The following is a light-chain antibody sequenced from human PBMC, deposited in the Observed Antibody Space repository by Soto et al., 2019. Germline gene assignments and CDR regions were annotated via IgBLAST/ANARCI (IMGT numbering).Light chain of an antibody. CDR3: SSYTSSSPHVV. CDR2: DVS. V-gene: IGLV2-14*01. Sequence: QSALTQPASVSGSPGQSITISCTGTSSDVGGYNYVSWYQQHPGKAPKLMIYDVSNRPSGVSNRFSGSKSGNTASLTISGLQAEDEADYYCSSYTSSSPHVVFGGGTKVTDL. J-gene: IGLJ2*01. CDR1: SSDVGGYNY.